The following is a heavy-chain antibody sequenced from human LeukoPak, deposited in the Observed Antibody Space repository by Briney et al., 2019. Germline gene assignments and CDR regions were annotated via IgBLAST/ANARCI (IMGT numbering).Heavy chain of an antibody. CDR3: ARGETMDL. Sequence: PGGSLRLSCVALEFSFETYWMSWVRQAPGKGPEWVANINKDGSEKHYVGSVRGRFTISRDNADNSLHLQMNSLRPEDMAVYYCARGETMDLWGKGTTVTVSS. D-gene: IGHD5-24*01. V-gene: IGHV3-7*01. J-gene: IGHJ6*03. CDR1: EFSFETYW. CDR2: INKDGSEK.